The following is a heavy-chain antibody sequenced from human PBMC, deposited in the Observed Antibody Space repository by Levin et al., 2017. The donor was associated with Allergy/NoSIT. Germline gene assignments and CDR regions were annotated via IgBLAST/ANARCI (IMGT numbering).Heavy chain of an antibody. D-gene: IGHD2-15*01. V-gene: IGHV1-58*02. CDR3: AAGGGLGVVAAT. CDR1: GFTFSSSA. CDR2: IVVGSGDT. J-gene: IGHJ4*02. Sequence: SVKVSCKASGFTFSSSAMQWVRQARGQRLEWIGWIVVGSGDTYYAQKFQKRVTITRDMSTSTAYMELSSLRSEDTAVYYCAAGGGLGVVAATWGQGTLVTVSS.